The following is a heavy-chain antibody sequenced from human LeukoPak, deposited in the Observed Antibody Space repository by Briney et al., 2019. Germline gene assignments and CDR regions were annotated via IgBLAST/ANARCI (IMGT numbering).Heavy chain of an antibody. CDR2: IRQDAIEE. V-gene: IGHV3-7*01. D-gene: IGHD2-2*01. CDR3: ARARTLYIGSPAHMDV. Sequence: GGSLRLSCAASGFTFRSYWMSWVRQSPGKGLEWVASIRQDAIEEYYVDSVRGRFTISRDNAKNSLSLQMNSLRAEDTAIYYCARARTLYIGSPAHMDVWGKGTTVTVSS. CDR1: GFTFRSYW. J-gene: IGHJ6*03.